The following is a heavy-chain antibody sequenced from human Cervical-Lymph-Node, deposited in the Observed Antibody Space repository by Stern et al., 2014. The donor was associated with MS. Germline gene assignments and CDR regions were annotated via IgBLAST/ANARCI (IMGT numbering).Heavy chain of an antibody. Sequence: VQLVQSGAEVKKPGESLKISCKGSGYTFTTYWIGWVRQMPGKGLEWMGMFYPADSDTRYSPSFQGQVTFPADKSISTAYLQWSSLKASDTAMYFCARQLSSEALDYWGPGTLVTVSS. J-gene: IGHJ4*02. CDR2: FYPADSDT. D-gene: IGHD6-19*01. CDR3: ARQLSSEALDY. CDR1: GYTFTTYW. V-gene: IGHV5-51*01.